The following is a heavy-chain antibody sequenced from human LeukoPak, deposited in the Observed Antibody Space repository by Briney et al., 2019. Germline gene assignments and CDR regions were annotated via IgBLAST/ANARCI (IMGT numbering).Heavy chain of an antibody. V-gene: IGHV3-23*01. CDR3: AKSIVPNYYYGMDV. D-gene: IGHD3-16*02. Sequence: GGSLRLSCAASGFTFTSYAMGWVRQAPGKGLEWVSVISSGGGSTYYADSVKGRFTISRDNSKNTLYVQMNSLRAEDTAVYYCAKSIVPNYYYGMDVWGQGTTVTVSS. CDR1: GFTFTSYA. CDR2: ISSGGGST. J-gene: IGHJ6*02.